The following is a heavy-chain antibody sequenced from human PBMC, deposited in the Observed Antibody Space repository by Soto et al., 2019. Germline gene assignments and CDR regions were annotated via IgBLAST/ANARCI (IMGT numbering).Heavy chain of an antibody. CDR3: AREIFGDLNWFDL. J-gene: IGHJ5*02. D-gene: IGHD3-10*01. V-gene: IGHV4-30-2*01. Sequence: PSETLSLTCAVSGGSISSGGYSWSWIRQPPGKGLEWIGYIYHSGSTYYNPSLKSRVTISVDRSKNQFSLKLSSVTAADTAVYYCAREIFGDLNWFDLWGQGPLVAVAS. CDR1: GGSISSGGYS. CDR2: IYHSGST.